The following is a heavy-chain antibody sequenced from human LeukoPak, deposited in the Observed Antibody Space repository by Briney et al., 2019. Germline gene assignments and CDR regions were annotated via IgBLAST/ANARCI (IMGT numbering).Heavy chain of an antibody. CDR3: ARDFYYDSSGYYSY. D-gene: IGHD3-22*01. CDR2: IKQDGSEK. Sequence: GGSLRLSCAASGFTFSSYWMSWVRQAPGKGLEWVANIKQDGSEKYYVDSVKGRFTISRDNAKNPLYLQMNSLRAEDTAVYYCARDFYYDSSGYYSYWGQGTLVTVSS. V-gene: IGHV3-7*01. J-gene: IGHJ4*02. CDR1: GFTFSSYW.